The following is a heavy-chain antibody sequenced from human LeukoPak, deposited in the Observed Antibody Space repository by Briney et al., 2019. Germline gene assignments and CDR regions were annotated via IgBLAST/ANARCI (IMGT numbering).Heavy chain of an antibody. V-gene: IGHV4-59*01. J-gene: IGHJ4*02. CDR3: ARQAVADLYYFDY. CDR1: GGSISSYY. CDR2: IYYSGST. D-gene: IGHD6-19*01. Sequence: PSETLSLTCTVSGGSISSYYWSWIRQPPGKGLEWIGYIYYSGSTNYNPSLKSRVTISVDTSKNQFSLKLSSVTAADTAVYYCARQAVADLYYFDYWDQGTLVTVSS.